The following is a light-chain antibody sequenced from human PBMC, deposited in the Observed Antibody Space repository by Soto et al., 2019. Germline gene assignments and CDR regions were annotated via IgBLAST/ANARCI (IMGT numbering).Light chain of an antibody. J-gene: IGLJ1*01. CDR1: STNIGAGYG. Sequence: QSVLTQPPSVSGAPGQRVSISCTGSSTNIGAGYGVHGYQQRPGTAPKLLIIGNTILTSGVPDRFSASTSGTSASLAHTGLQAEDEGDYYCQSYDRTLSARYVFGTGTKLTVL. CDR3: QSYDRTLSARYV. CDR2: GNT. V-gene: IGLV1-40*01.